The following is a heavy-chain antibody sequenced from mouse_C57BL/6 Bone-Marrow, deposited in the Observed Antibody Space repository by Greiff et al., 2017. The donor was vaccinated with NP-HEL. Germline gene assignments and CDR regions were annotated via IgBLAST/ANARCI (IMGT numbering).Heavy chain of an antibody. J-gene: IGHJ2*01. CDR3: ARSEITTVVDY. V-gene: IGHV1-80*01. CDR1: GYAFSSYW. CDR2: IYPGDGDT. D-gene: IGHD1-1*01. Sequence: QVQLQQSGAELVKPGASVKISCKASGYAFSSYWMNWVKQRPGKGLEWIGQIYPGDGDTNYNGKFKGKATLTADKSSSTAYMQLSSLTSEDSAVYFCARSEITTVVDYWGQGTTLTVSS.